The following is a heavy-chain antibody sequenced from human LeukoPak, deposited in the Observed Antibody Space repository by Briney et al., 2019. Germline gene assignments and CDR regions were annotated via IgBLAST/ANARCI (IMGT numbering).Heavy chain of an antibody. V-gene: IGHV3-74*01. CDR1: GFTFSSYW. D-gene: IGHD6-13*01. Sequence: GGSLRLSCAASGFTFSSYWMNWVRQAPGKGLVWVSRIASDGSSTTYADSVKGRFSISRDNAKNSLYLQMNSLRAEDTAVYYCVRDNPRQQGFAYWGQGTLVTVSS. CDR2: IASDGSST. J-gene: IGHJ4*02. CDR3: VRDNPRQQGFAY.